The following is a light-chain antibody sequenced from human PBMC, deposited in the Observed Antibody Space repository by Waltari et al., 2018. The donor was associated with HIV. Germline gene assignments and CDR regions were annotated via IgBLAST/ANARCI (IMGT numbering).Light chain of an antibody. CDR1: SSNIGSNY. Sequence: QSVLTQPPSASGTPGQRVTISCSGSSSNIGSNYVYWYQQHPGTAPKLLIYSNNQRPSGVPDRISGSKSGTSASLAISGLQSVDEADYYCAAWDDSLNAWVFGGGTKLTVL. CDR2: SNN. V-gene: IGLV1-44*01. J-gene: IGLJ3*02. CDR3: AAWDDSLNAWV.